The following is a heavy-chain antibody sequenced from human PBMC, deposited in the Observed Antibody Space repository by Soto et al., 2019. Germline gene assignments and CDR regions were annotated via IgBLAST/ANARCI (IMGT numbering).Heavy chain of an antibody. CDR2: IWYDGSNK. CDR1: GFTFSSYG. D-gene: IGHD1-26*01. J-gene: IGHJ4*02. V-gene: IGHV3-33*01. Sequence: GGSLRLSCAASGFTFSSYGMHWVRQAPGKGLEWVAVIWYDGSNKYYADSVKGRFTISRDNSKNTLYLQMNSLRAEDTAVYYCARDRGSSPYYFDYWGQGTLVTVSS. CDR3: ARDRGSSPYYFDY.